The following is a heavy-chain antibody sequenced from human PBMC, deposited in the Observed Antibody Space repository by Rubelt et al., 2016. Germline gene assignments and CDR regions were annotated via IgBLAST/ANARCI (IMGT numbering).Heavy chain of an antibody. J-gene: IGHJ4*02. Sequence: QVQLQQWGAGLLKPSETLSLTCAVYGGSFSRYYWNWIRQPPGKGLEWIGEINHSGRTNYNPSLKSRVIISVATPKNQFSLERSFVTAAVTAVYDGAIRGGSSGYYYFDYSGQGTLVTVSS. D-gene: IGHD3-22*01. V-gene: IGHV4-34*01. CDR3: AIRGGSSGYYYFDY. CDR1: GGSFSRYY. CDR2: INHSGRT.